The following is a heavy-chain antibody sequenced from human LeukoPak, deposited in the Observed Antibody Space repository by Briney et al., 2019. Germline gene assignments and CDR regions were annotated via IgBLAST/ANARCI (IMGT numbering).Heavy chain of an antibody. D-gene: IGHD5-24*01. CDR1: GYTFTSYG. CDR3: VRAKGARDGYNWGYYFYGMDV. CDR2: ISAYNGNT. J-gene: IGHJ6*02. V-gene: IGHV1-18*01. Sequence: ASVKVSCKASGYTFTSYGISWVRQAPGQGLEWMGWISAYNGNTNYAQKLQGRVTMTTDTSTTTAYLELSSLKFDDTAVYFCVRAKGARDGYNWGYYFYGMDVWGQGTTVTVSS.